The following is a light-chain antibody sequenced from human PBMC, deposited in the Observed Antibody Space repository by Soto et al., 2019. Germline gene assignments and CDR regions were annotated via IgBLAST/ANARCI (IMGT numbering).Light chain of an antibody. CDR2: DAS. CDR1: QSVSNY. J-gene: IGKJ2*01. CDR3: QLRSNWTPLYT. Sequence: EIVLTQSPATLSLSPGERATLSCRASQSVSNYLAWYQQKPGQAPRLRISDASNRATGIPARFSGSGSGTDFTLTISSLEPEAFAVYDCQLRSNWTPLYTFGQGTKLDIK. V-gene: IGKV3-11*01.